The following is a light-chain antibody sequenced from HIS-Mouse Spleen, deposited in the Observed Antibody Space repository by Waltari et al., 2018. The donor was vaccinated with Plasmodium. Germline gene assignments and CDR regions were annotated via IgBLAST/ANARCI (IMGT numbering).Light chain of an antibody. CDR1: QSISSY. Sequence: DIQMTQSPSSLSASVGARVTITCRASQSISSYLNWYQQKPGKAPKLLIYAASSLQSGVPSRFSGSGSGTDCTLTISSLQPEDFATYYCQQSYSTPQLTFGGGTKVEIK. V-gene: IGKV1-39*01. J-gene: IGKJ4*01. CDR2: AAS. CDR3: QQSYSTPQLT.